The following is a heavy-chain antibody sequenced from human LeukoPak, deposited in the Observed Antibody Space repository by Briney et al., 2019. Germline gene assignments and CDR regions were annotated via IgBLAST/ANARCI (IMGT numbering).Heavy chain of an antibody. Sequence: GGSLRLSCTASGFSFSGHWMHWARQLPGKGLVWVSRISPTGSTTSYADSVKGRFTVSRDNAKNTLCLQVSNLRAEDTAVYYCARGPNSNWSGLDFWGQGTLLTVSS. CDR1: GFSFSGHW. CDR3: ARGPNSNWSGLDF. D-gene: IGHD6-6*01. J-gene: IGHJ4*02. CDR2: ISPTGSTT. V-gene: IGHV3-74*01.